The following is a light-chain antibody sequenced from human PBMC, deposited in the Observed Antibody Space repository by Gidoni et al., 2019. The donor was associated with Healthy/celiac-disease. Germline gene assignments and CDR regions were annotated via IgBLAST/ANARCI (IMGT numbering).Light chain of an antibody. CDR2: GAS. CDR3: QQYGSSPYST. J-gene: IGKJ3*01. V-gene: IGKV3-20*01. Sequence: DNALLPCRASQSVSSSYLAWYQQKPGQAPRLLIYGASSRATGIPDRFSGSGSGTDFTLTISRLEPEDFAVYYCQQYGSSPYSTFGPGTKVDIK. CDR1: QSVSSSY.